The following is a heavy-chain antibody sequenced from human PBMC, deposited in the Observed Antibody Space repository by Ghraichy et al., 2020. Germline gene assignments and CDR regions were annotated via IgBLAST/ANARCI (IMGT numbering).Heavy chain of an antibody. J-gene: IGHJ4*02. Sequence: SLRLSCAASGFTFSSYGMHWVRQAPGKGLEWVAVIWYDGSNKYYADSVKGRFTISRDNSKNTLYLQMNSLRAEDTAVYYCARVGGYCSGGSCYGLDYWGQGTLVTVSS. CDR3: ARVGGYCSGGSCYGLDY. CDR2: IWYDGSNK. D-gene: IGHD2-15*01. CDR1: GFTFSSYG. V-gene: IGHV3-33*01.